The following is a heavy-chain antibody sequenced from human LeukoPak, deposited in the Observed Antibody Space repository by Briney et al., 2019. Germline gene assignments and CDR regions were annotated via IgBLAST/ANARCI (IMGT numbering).Heavy chain of an antibody. J-gene: IGHJ6*03. CDR2: ISYDGSNK. Sequence: GGSLRLSYAASGFTFSSYAMHWVRQAPGKGLEWVAVISYDGSNKYYADSVKGRFTISRDNSKNTLYLQMNSLRAEDTAVYYCAKDIWSSYYYYMDVWGKGTSVTVSS. V-gene: IGHV3-30-3*01. D-gene: IGHD2-8*02. CDR3: AKDIWSSYYYYMDV. CDR1: GFTFSSYA.